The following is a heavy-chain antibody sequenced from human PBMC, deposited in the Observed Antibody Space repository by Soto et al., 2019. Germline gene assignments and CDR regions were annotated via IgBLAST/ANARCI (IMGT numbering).Heavy chain of an antibody. Sequence: PGGSLRLSCAASGFTFTTNAMSWVRQATGKGLEWVSSFSGSGGITYYADSVKGRFTISRDNSKNTLYLQMNGLRAEDTAVYYYARDSGSGTYYLYYFDYWGQGTLVTVSS. CDR1: GFTFTTNA. CDR2: FSGSGGIT. V-gene: IGHV3-23*01. D-gene: IGHD3-10*01. CDR3: ARDSGSGTYYLYYFDY. J-gene: IGHJ4*02.